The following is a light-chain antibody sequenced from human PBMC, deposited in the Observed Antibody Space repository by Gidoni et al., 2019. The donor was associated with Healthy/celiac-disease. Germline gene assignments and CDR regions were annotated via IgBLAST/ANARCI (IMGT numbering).Light chain of an antibody. J-gene: IGKJ5*01. CDR3: QKYNSAPSRT. V-gene: IGKV1-27*01. CDR1: QGISNY. Sequence: DIQMTQSPSSLSASVGDRVTITCRASQGISNYLAWYQQKPGKVPKLLIYAASTLQSGVPSRFSGSGSGTDFTHTISSLQPEDVATYYCQKYNSAPSRTFGQGTRLEIK. CDR2: AAS.